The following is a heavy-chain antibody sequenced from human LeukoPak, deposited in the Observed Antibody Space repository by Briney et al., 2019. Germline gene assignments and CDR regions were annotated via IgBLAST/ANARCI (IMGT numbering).Heavy chain of an antibody. Sequence: PSETLSLTCTVSGYSISSGYYWGWIRQPPGKGLEWIGSIYHSGSTYYNPSLKSRVTISVDTSKNQFSLKLSSVTAADTAVYYCARDFYESSVDIVVVPAATGGDYWGQGTLVTVSS. CDR1: GYSISSGYY. D-gene: IGHD2-2*03. CDR2: IYHSGST. J-gene: IGHJ4*02. V-gene: IGHV4-38-2*02. CDR3: ARDFYESSVDIVVVPAATGGDY.